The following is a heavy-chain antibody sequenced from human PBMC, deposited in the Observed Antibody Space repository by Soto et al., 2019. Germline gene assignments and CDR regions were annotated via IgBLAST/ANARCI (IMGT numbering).Heavy chain of an antibody. D-gene: IGHD5-12*01. CDR2: IYYSGST. CDR1: GGSISSYY. CDR3: ARGPPGWLQPLDY. J-gene: IGHJ4*02. Sequence: PSETLSLTCTVSGGSISSYYWSWIRQPPGKGLEWIGYIYYSGSTNYNPSLKSRVTISVDTSKNQFSLKLSSVTAADTAVYYCARGPPGWLQPLDYWGQGTLVTVSS. V-gene: IGHV4-59*08.